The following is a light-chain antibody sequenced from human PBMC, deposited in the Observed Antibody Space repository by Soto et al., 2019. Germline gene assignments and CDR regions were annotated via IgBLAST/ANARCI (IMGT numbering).Light chain of an antibody. CDR2: DSS. CDR3: QQRSNWPWT. V-gene: IGKV3-11*01. Sequence: EIVLTQSPATLSLSPGERATLSCRASQTVSTSVAWYQQKPGHAPRLLMYDSSNRATGIPDRFSASGAGTDFTLTINSLEPEDFGVYYCQQRSNWPWTFGQGTKVEIK. CDR1: QTVSTS. J-gene: IGKJ1*01.